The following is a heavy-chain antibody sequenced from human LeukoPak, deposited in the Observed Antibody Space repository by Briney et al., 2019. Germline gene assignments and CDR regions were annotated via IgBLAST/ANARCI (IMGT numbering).Heavy chain of an antibody. J-gene: IGHJ4*02. V-gene: IGHV1-24*01. CDR2: FDPEDGET. CDR3: ATGVAAGGSLTG. D-gene: IGHD6-13*01. Sequence: ASVKVSCKVSGYTLTELSMHWVRQAPGKGLEWMGGFDPEDGETIYAQKFQGRVTMIEDTSTDTAYMEPSSLRSEDTAVYCCATGVAAGGSLTGWGQGTLVTVSS. CDR1: GYTLTELS.